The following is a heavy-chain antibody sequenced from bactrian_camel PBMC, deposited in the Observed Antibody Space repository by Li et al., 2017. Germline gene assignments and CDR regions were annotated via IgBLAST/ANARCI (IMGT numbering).Heavy chain of an antibody. J-gene: IGHJ4*01. Sequence: VQLVESGGGLVQPGGSLRLSCSASGFTFSGTYLHWVRQSPGKGLEWVSSINSGDDATLYAGSVTGRFTISRDNAKNTLYLQLNSLKSEDTAVYYCAISTTSYSPVFGQGTQVTVS. CDR1: GFTFSGTY. CDR2: INSGDDAT. D-gene: IGHD7*01. V-gene: IGHV3S1*01.